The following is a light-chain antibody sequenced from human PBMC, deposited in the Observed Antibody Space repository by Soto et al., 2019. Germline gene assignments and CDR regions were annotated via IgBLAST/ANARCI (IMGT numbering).Light chain of an antibody. CDR2: DAS. CDR3: QQRSNWPPIT. V-gene: IGKV3-11*01. Sequence: EIVLTQSPATLSLSPGERATLSCRASQSVSSYLAWYRQKPGPAPRLLIFDASNRATGIPARFSGSGSGTDFTLPISSLEPEDFAVYYCQQRSNWPPITFGQGTRLQIQ. CDR1: QSVSSY. J-gene: IGKJ5*01.